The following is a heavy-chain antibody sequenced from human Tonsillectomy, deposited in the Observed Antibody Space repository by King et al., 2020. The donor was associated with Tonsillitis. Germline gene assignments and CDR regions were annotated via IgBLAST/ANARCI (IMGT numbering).Heavy chain of an antibody. CDR1: GFSLSTDGVG. D-gene: IGHD4-17*01. V-gene: IGHV2-5*01. J-gene: IGHJ4*02. CDR3: ATRRRETTVPTGFDY. Sequence: TLKESGPTLVKPTQTLTLTCTFSGFSLSTDGVGVGWIRQPPGKALEWLALIYWNDDKPSNPSLKNRLTITKDTSKNQVVFTMTNMYPVDTGTYYCATRRRETTVPTGFDYWGQGILVTVSS. CDR2: IYWNDDK.